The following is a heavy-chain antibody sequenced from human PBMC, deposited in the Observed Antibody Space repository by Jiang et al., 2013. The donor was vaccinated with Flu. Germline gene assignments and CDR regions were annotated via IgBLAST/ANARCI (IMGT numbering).Heavy chain of an antibody. J-gene: IGHJ4*02. CDR2: INHSGST. Sequence: LLKPSETLSLTCAVYGGSFSGYYWSWIRQPPGKGLEWIGEINHSGSTNYNPSLKSRVTISVDTSKNQFSLKLSSVTAADTAVYYCARVRRITMVRGAYRLDYWGQGTLVTVSS. D-gene: IGHD3-10*01. CDR1: GGSFSGYY. V-gene: IGHV4-34*01. CDR3: ARVRRITMVRGAYRLDY.